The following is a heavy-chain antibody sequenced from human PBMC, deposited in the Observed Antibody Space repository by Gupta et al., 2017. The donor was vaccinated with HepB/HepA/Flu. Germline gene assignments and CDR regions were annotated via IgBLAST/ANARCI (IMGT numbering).Heavy chain of an antibody. D-gene: IGHD2-15*01. CDR2: IIPIFGTA. V-gene: IGHV1-69*01. CDR1: GGTFRSYA. J-gene: IGHJ5*02. Sequence: QVQLVQSGAEVKKPGSSVKVSCKASGGTFRSYAISWVRQAPGQGLEWMGGIIPIFGTANYEQKFQGRVTITADESTSTAYMELSSLRSEDTAVYYCARLYSCSGGSCPWPGWFDPWGQGTLVTVSS. CDR3: ARLYSCSGGSCPWPGWFDP.